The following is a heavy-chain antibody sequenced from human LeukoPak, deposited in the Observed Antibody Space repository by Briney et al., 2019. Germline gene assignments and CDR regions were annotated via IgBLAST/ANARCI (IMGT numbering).Heavy chain of an antibody. Sequence: GASVKVSCKASGYTFTSYGISWVRQAPGQGLEWMGWISAYNGNTSYAQKLQGRVTMTTDTSTSTAYMELRSLRSDDTAVYYCARESSSRYYYYYGMDVWGKGTTVTVSS. CDR3: ARESSSRYYYYYGMDV. D-gene: IGHD6-13*01. CDR1: GYTFTSYG. V-gene: IGHV1-18*04. J-gene: IGHJ6*04. CDR2: ISAYNGNT.